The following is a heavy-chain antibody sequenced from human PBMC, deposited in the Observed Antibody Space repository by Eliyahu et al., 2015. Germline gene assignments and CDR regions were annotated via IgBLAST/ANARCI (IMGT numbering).Heavy chain of an antibody. D-gene: IGHD2-15*01. CDR3: ARDPPGNGPYSPHHYFDY. CDR1: GFTFTXYS. J-gene: IGHJ4*02. V-gene: IGHV3-21*01. Sequence: EVQLVESGGGLVKXGGSLRLXCVASGFTFTXYSXSWVRQAPGKGLEWVSSITPSSSYISYADSVKGRFTFSRDNAKNSLYLQMNSLSADDTAVYYCARDPPGNGPYSPHHYFDYWGQGTLVTVSS. CDR2: ITPSSSYI.